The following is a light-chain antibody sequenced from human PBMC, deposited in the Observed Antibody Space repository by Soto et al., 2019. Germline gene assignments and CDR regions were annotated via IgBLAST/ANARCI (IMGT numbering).Light chain of an antibody. CDR2: GAS. CDR1: QSVSNSF. V-gene: IGKV3-20*01. Sequence: EIVLTQSPATLSLSPEERATLSCRASQSVSNSFLAWYQQNPGQAPRLLISGASSRATGIPDRFSGSGSGTHFTLTISRLEPEDFAVYYCQQYGSSPPTFGQGTKVHIK. J-gene: IGKJ1*01. CDR3: QQYGSSPPT.